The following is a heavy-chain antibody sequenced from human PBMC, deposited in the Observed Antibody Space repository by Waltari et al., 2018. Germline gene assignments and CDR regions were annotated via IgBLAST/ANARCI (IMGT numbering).Heavy chain of an antibody. CDR3: AKTRPARGAIYYMDV. D-gene: IGHD1-26*01. CDR2: IRYDGSNK. Sequence: QVQLVESGGGVVQPGGSLRLSCAASGFTFSSYGMHWVRKAPGKVLEVVAFIRYDGSNKYYADSGKGRFTISRDNSKNTLYLQMNSLRAEDTAVYYWAKTRPARGAIYYMDVWGKGTTVTVSS. J-gene: IGHJ6*03. V-gene: IGHV3-30*02. CDR1: GFTFSSYG.